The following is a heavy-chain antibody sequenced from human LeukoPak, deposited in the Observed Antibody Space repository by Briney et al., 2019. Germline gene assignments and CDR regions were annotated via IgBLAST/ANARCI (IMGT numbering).Heavy chain of an antibody. J-gene: IGHJ5*02. D-gene: IGHD5-18*01. CDR2: FDPEDGET. CDR1: GYTLTELS. Sequence: ASVKVSCKVSGYTLTELSMHWVRQAPGKGLEWMGGFDPEDGETIYAQKFQGRVTMTEDTSTDTAYMELSSLRSEDTAVYYCATATGLFGYENWFDPWGQGTLVTVS. CDR3: ATATGLFGYENWFDP. V-gene: IGHV1-24*01.